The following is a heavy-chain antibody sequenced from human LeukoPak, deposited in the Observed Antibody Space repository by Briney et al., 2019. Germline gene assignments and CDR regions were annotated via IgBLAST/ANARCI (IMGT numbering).Heavy chain of an antibody. V-gene: IGHV1-69*05. CDR3: ARGPGIVGARDSDY. D-gene: IGHD1-26*01. CDR2: IIPIFGTA. Sequence: ASVKVSCKASGGTFSSYAISWVRQAPGQGIEWMGWIIPIFGTANYAQKFQGRVTITTDESTSTAYMELSSLRSEDTAVYYCARGPGIVGARDSDYWGQGTLVTVSS. CDR1: GGTFSSYA. J-gene: IGHJ4*02.